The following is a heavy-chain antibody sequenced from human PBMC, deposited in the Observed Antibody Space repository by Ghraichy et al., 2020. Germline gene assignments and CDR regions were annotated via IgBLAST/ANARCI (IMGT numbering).Heavy chain of an antibody. CDR1: GGSVSSGSYY. V-gene: IGHV4-61*01. D-gene: IGHD3-3*01. CDR3: ARALPDFWSGSSHLYGMDV. J-gene: IGHJ6*02. CDR2: IYYSGST. Sequence: SETLSLTCTVSGGSVSSGSYYWSWIRQPPGKGLEWIGYIYYSGSTNYNPSLKSRVTISVDTSKNQFSLKLSSVTAADTAVYYCARALPDFWSGSSHLYGMDVWGQGTTVTVSS.